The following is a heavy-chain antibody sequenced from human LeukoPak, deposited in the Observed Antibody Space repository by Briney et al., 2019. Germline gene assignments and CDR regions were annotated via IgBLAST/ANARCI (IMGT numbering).Heavy chain of an antibody. CDR2: MNLNSGNT. CDR1: GYTFTSYD. D-gene: IGHD3-22*01. Sequence: GASVKVSCKASGYTFTSYDINWVRQATGQGLEWMGWMNLNSGNTGYAQKFQGSVTMTRNTSISTAYMELSSLRSEDTAVYYCARGPLTMIVVAAHYYYYGMDVWGQGTTVTVSS. J-gene: IGHJ6*02. V-gene: IGHV1-8*01. CDR3: ARGPLTMIVVAAHYYYYGMDV.